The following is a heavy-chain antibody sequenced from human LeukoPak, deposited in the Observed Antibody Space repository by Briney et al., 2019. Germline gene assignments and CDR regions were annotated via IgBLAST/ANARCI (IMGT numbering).Heavy chain of an antibody. CDR3: ARPVLPYYYYGMDV. CDR2: INTNTGKP. V-gene: IGHV7-4-1*02. CDR1: GYTFTSYA. Sequence: ASVKFSCKASGYTFTSYAMNWVRPAPVQGLEWMGWINTNTGKPTYAQGFTGRFVFSLDTSVSTAYLQISSLKAEDTAVYYCARPVLPYYYYGMDVWGQGTTVTVSS. J-gene: IGHJ6*02.